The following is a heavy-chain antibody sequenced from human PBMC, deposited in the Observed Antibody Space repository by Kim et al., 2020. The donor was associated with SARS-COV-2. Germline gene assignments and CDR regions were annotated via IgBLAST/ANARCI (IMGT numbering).Heavy chain of an antibody. J-gene: IGHJ5*02. CDR1: GFTFSDYY. Sequence: GGSLRLSCAASGFTFSDYYMSWIRQAPGKGLDWVAYINSDGTSIKYADSVNGRFAISRDNGKQSLSLQMSSLTPDDTAVYYCVREPASWGQGTLVTVSS. CDR3: VREPAS. CDR2: INSDGTSI. V-gene: IGHV3-11*01.